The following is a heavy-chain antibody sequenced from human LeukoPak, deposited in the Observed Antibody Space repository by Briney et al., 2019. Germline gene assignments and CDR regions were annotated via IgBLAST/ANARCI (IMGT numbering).Heavy chain of an antibody. CDR2: ISTDGSST. V-gene: IGHV3-74*01. J-gene: IGHJ4*02. D-gene: IGHD3-3*01. CDR3: ATSSIFSND. Sequence: GGSLRLSCAASGFTLSDYWMHWVRQAPGKGLVWVSHISTDGSSTTYADSVRGRFIISRDNARNTLYLQMNSLRVGDTAVYYCATSSIFSNDWGQGTLVTVSS. CDR1: GFTLSDYW.